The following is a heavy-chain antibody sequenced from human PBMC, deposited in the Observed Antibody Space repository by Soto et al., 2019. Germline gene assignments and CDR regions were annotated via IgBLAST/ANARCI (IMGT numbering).Heavy chain of an antibody. J-gene: IGHJ4*02. CDR2: IKQDGGEK. CDR1: GFTFSSYW. D-gene: IGHD3-9*01. CDR3: ARAPHYDILTGYYDY. V-gene: IGHV3-7*01. Sequence: GESLKISCAASGFTFSSYWMSWVRQAPGKGLEWVANIKQDGGEKYYVDSVKGRFTISRDNAKNSLYLQMNSLRAEDTAVYYCARAPHYDILTGYYDYWGQGTLVTVSS.